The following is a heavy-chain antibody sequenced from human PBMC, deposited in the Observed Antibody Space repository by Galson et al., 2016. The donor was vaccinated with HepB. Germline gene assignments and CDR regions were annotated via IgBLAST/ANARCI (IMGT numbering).Heavy chain of an antibody. D-gene: IGHD2-21*01. J-gene: IGHJ4*02. CDR1: GFTFSGNA. CDR2: IYLAGST. Sequence: SLRLSCAVSGFTFSGNAIHWVRQAPGKGLECVAVIYLAGSTFYADSVRGRFTISRDDSANILYLQMTSLRAEDTAVYFCAGYLSRRGGIVYWGQGTLVAVSS. V-gene: IGHV3-53*01. CDR3: AGYLSRRGGIVY.